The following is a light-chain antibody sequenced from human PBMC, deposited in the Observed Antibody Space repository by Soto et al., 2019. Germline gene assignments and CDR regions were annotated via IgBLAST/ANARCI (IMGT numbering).Light chain of an antibody. V-gene: IGLV2-23*03. CDR1: SGDGGSYYL. CDR3: CSYAGSSTFLSV. CDR2: EGS. J-gene: IGLJ1*01. Sequence: QSVLTQPASVSGSPGLPITISCTGTSGDGGSYYLLTGYPQHTAKAPNPTLYEGSKQPSGVSNRFTGSKSGNTASLTISGLQADDEADYYCCSYAGSSTFLSVFGTGTKLTVL.